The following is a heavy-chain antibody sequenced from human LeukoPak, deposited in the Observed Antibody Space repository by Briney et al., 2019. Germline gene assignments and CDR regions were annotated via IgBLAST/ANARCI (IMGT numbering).Heavy chain of an antibody. CDR3: TRDRNPDSWHEFDS. V-gene: IGHV3-7*01. CDR1: GFAFHNYY. Sequence: GGSLRLSCAASGFAFHNYYMSWVRQAPGKGLEWVAIIKEDGSERDYVDSVKGRFTISRDNAKSSLYLQMNSLRADDTAVYYCTRDRNPDSWHEFDSWGQGALVTVSS. J-gene: IGHJ4*02. D-gene: IGHD3-22*01. CDR2: IKEDGSER.